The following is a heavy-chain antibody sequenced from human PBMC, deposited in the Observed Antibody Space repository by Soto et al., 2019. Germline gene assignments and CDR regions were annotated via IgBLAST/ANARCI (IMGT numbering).Heavy chain of an antibody. J-gene: IGHJ5*02. Sequence: GGSLRLSCAASGFTFRRYGMHWVRQAPGKGLEWVAVIWDDGSDKKYADSVKGRFTVSRENSKNTLFLQRSSLRAEDTAMYYCARDPQINSDTSGYVGSWGPGTLVTVSS. CDR3: ARDPQINSDTSGYVGS. CDR2: IWDDGSDK. CDR1: GFTFRRYG. D-gene: IGHD3-22*01. V-gene: IGHV3-33*01.